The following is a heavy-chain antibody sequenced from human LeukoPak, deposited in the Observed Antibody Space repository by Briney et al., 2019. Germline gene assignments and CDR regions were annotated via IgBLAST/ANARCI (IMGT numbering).Heavy chain of an antibody. Sequence: GGSLRLSCAASGFTFSSYWMHWVRQAPGKGLVWVSHINSDGSSTSYADSVKGRFTISRDNAKNTLYLQMNSLRAEDTAVYYCAREGDFWSGYNFDYWGQGTLVTVSS. D-gene: IGHD3-3*01. CDR1: GFTFSSYW. V-gene: IGHV3-74*01. CDR3: AREGDFWSGYNFDY. J-gene: IGHJ4*02. CDR2: INSDGSST.